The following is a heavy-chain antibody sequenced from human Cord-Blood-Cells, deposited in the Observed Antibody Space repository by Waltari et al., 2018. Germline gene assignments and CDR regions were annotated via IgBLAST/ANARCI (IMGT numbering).Heavy chain of an antibody. V-gene: IGHV3-21*01. CDR2: ISSSSSYI. CDR1: GFTWRRYR. CDR3: ARDPTGERGY. D-gene: IGHD7-27*01. Sequence: EVQLVESGGGLVKPGGSLRRSGAASGFTWRRYRLTWVRQAPGKGLEWVSSISSSSSYIYYADSVKGRFTISRDNAKNSLYLQMNSLRAEDTAVYYCARDPTGERGYWGQGTLVTVSS. J-gene: IGHJ4*02.